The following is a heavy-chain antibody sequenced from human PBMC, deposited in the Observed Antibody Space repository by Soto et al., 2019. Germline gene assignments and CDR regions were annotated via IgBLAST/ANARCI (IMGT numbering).Heavy chain of an antibody. D-gene: IGHD3-10*01. CDR2: INTYGRIT. J-gene: IGHJ4*02. Sequence: GSLSLSCVASGLTFSSYWMHWVRQIPGQGLVWVARINTYGRITAYADSVKGRFTISRDNAKNTLYLQLNSLRTEDTAVHYCSRDLCTRGARGRGTMV. CDR1: GLTFSSYW. CDR3: SRDLCTRGA. V-gene: IGHV3-74*01.